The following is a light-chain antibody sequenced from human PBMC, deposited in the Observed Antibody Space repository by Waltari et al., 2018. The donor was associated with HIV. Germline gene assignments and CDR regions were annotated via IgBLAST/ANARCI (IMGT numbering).Light chain of an antibody. Sequence: NFMLTQPHSMSESPGKTVTISCTRRSGGIATNYVPWYQPRPGSAPSFVIYEDYQRPAGVPVRFSGSIDSSTNSASLTISGLKTEDEADYYCQSYDSTSVVFGGGTKLTVL. J-gene: IGLJ2*01. CDR2: EDY. CDR1: SGGIATNY. CDR3: QSYDSTSVV. V-gene: IGLV6-57*03.